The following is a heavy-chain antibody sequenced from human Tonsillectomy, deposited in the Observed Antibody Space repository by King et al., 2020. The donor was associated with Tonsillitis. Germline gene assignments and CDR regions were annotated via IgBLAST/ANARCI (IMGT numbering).Heavy chain of an antibody. CDR3: ARGGYDYDLWYFDL. J-gene: IGHJ2*01. D-gene: IGHD3-22*01. V-gene: IGHV3-21*01. Sequence: QLVQSGGGLVKPGGSLRLSCAASGFTFSSYRMNWVRQAPGKGLELVSSLRSSSSYISYADSVKGRFTISSDNAKNSLYLQMNSLRAEETAVYYGARGGYDYDLWYFDLWGRGTLVTVSS. CDR1: GFTFSSYR. CDR2: LRSSSSYI.